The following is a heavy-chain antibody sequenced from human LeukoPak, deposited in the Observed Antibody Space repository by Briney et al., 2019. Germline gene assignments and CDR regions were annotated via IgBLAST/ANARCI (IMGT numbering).Heavy chain of an antibody. D-gene: IGHD2-21*01. Sequence: SETLSLTCTVSGGSISNYYWSWIRQPPGKGLEWIGYIYYTGSTNYNPSLKSRVTISVDTSKNQFSLKLNSVTAADTAVYYCARRIPIAPGGFDIWGQGTMVTVSS. CDR2: IYYTGST. CDR1: GGSISNYY. V-gene: IGHV4-59*08. J-gene: IGHJ3*02. CDR3: ARRIPIAPGGFDI.